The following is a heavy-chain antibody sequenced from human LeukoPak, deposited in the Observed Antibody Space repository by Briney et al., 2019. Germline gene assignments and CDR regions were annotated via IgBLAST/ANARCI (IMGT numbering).Heavy chain of an antibody. J-gene: IGHJ4*02. Sequence: PGGSLRLSCAASGFTFSSYSMNWVRQAPGKGLEWVSYISSSSTSMYYADSVKGRFTISRDNARNSLYLQMNSLRAEDTAVYYCARQNGAGYYYYSDSWGQGTLVTVSS. CDR3: ARQNGAGYYYYSDS. V-gene: IGHV3-48*01. CDR1: GFTFSSYS. D-gene: IGHD3-22*01. CDR2: ISSSSTSM.